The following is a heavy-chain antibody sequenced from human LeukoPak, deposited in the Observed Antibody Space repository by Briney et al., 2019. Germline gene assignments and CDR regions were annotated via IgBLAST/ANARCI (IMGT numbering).Heavy chain of an antibody. V-gene: IGHV1-2*02. CDR3: ARVRLADERAWAY. D-gene: IGHD3-3*02. CDR2: ITPKSGDT. CDR1: GYTFSDFY. J-gene: IGHJ4*02. Sequence: ASVKVSCKASGYTFSDFYIHWVRQAPGQGLEYVGWITPKSGDTYSPQRFQGRVTMTRDASISTAYMELSSLRSDDTAVHFCARVRLADERAWAYWGQGTLVTVSS.